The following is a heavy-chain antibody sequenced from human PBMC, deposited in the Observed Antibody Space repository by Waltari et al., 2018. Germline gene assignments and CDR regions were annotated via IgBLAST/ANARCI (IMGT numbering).Heavy chain of an antibody. CDR3: ARGIAAAGFDP. Sequence: QVQLQESGPGLVKPSQPLSLTCTVSGGSISSGSYYLSWIRPPAGKGLEWIGRIYTSGSTNYNPSLKSRVTISVDTSKNQFSRKLSSVTAADTAVYYCARGIAAAGFDPWGQGTLVTVSS. CDR1: GGSISSGSYY. CDR2: IYTSGST. D-gene: IGHD6-13*01. V-gene: IGHV4-61*02. J-gene: IGHJ5*02.